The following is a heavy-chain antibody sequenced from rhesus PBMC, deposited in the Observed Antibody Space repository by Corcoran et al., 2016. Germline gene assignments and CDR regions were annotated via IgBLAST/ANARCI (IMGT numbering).Heavy chain of an antibody. V-gene: IGHV4S2*01. CDR2: IYGSGGST. Sequence: QVQLQESGPGLVKPSETLPLTCAVSGASISSNYWSCIRPAPGKGMEWIGRIYGSGGSTDYNPSLKSRVTISIDTSKNQFSLKLSSVTAADTAVYYCARSAWNYTRFDVWGAGVLVTVSS. CDR3: ARSAWNYTRFDV. J-gene: IGHJ5-1*01. D-gene: IGHD1-1*01. CDR1: GASISSNY.